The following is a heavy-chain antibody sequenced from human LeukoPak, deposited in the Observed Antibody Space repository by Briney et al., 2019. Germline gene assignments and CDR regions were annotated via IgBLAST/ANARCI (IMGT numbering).Heavy chain of an antibody. CDR3: ARDLHGGNSFTSDWYFDL. D-gene: IGHD4-23*01. CDR2: IFHSGSA. Sequence: PSETLSLTCAVSGGSIVSRDWWTWVRQPPGKGLEWIGDIFHSGSANYNLSLRSRLTLSVDKSENQFSLRLSSVTAADTAVYYCARDLHGGNSFTSDWYFDLWGRGTLVTVSS. J-gene: IGHJ2*01. V-gene: IGHV4/OR15-8*01. CDR1: GGSIVSRDW.